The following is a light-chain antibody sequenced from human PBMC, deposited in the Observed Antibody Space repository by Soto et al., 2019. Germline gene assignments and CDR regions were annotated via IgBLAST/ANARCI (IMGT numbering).Light chain of an antibody. V-gene: IGLV3-1*01. CDR3: QAWDSSTAV. CDR2: QDS. CDR1: KLGDKY. J-gene: IGLJ1*01. Sequence: SSVLTQPPSVSVSPGQTASITCSGDKLGDKYACWYQQKPGQSPVLVIYQDSKRPSGIPERFSGSNSGNTATLTISGTQAMDEADYYCQAWDSSTAVFGTGTKLTVL.